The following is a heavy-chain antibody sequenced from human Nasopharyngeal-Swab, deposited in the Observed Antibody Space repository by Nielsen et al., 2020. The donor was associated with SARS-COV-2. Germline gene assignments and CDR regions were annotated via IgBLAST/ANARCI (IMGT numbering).Heavy chain of an antibody. V-gene: IGHV3-33*01. D-gene: IGHD1-26*01. CDR3: ARDLPHVGATTDTDY. Sequence: GESPKISCAASGFTFSSYGMHWVRQAPGKGLEWVAVIWYDGSNKYYADSVKGRFTISRDNSKNTLYLQMNSLRAEDTAVYYCARDLPHVGATTDTDYWGQGTLVTVSS. J-gene: IGHJ4*02. CDR1: GFTFSSYG. CDR2: IWYDGSNK.